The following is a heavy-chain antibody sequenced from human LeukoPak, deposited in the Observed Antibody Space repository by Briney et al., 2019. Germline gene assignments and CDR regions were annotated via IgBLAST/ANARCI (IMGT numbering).Heavy chain of an antibody. J-gene: IGHJ5*02. Sequence: SQTLSLTCVISGDSVSSDRAAWNWIRQSPSRGLEWLGRTYYRSKWYNEYAASVKSRIVISPDTSKNQFSLQLKSVTSEDTAVYYCARVSGTAVRRWFDPWGQGTLVTVSS. D-gene: IGHD1-1*01. CDR2: TYYRSKWYN. CDR3: ARVSGTAVRRWFDP. V-gene: IGHV6-1*01. CDR1: GDSVSSDRAA.